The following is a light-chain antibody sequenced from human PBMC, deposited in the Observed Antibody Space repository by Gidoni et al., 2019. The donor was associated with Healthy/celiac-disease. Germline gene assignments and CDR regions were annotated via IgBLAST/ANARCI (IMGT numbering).Light chain of an antibody. J-gene: IGKJ1*01. CDR1: QSVLYSSNNKNY. CDR2: WAS. V-gene: IGKV4-1*01. CDR3: QQYYSTPWT. Sequence: IVMTKSPDSLAVSLGERATIHCKSSQSVLYSSNNKNYLAWYQQKPGQPPKLLIYWASTRESGVPDRFSGSGSGTDFTLTISSLQAEDVAVYYCQQYYSTPWTFGQGTKVEIK.